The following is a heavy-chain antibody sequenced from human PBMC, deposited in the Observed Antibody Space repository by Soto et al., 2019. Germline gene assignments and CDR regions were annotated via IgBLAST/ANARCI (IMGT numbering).Heavy chain of an antibody. D-gene: IGHD2-8*01. Sequence: GGSLRLSCATSGFTFSNAWMAWVRQAPGKGLEWVGRIKSIADGGTTNYAAPVKGRFSISRHDSENTLYLQMNSLRVEDTGIYYCHTPHGRNAFDIWGPGTVVTV. J-gene: IGHJ3*02. CDR3: HTPHGRNAFDI. V-gene: IGHV3-15*01. CDR2: IKSIADGGTT. CDR1: GFTFSNAW.